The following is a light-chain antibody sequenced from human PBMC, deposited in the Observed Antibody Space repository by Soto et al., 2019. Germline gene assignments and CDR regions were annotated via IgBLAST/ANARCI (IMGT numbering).Light chain of an antibody. CDR1: QGIATY. Sequence: ILLTQSPSSLSASVGDRVTITCRASQGIATYLTWYQQKPGKAPKLLIYDASNFQNGVPSRFSGSGSGTHFTLTISSLQPEDIATYYCQQLHGFPITFGGGTKLEI. V-gene: IGKV1-9*01. J-gene: IGKJ4*01. CDR3: QQLHGFPIT. CDR2: DAS.